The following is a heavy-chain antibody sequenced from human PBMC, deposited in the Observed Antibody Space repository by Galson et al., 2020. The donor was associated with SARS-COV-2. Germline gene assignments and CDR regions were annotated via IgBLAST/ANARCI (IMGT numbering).Heavy chain of an antibody. CDR1: GYTFTGYY. J-gene: IGHJ5*02. CDR2: INHNSGGT. V-gene: IGHV1-2*04. D-gene: IGHD3-22*01. Sequence: ASVKVSCKASGYTFTGYYLHWVRQAPGQGREWMGWINHNSGGTNYAQKFQGWVTMTRETSLSTAYMELSRLRADDTAVYYGARGGKYYYDSSGYYGDLDPWGQGTLVTVSS. CDR3: ARGGKYYYDSSGYYGDLDP.